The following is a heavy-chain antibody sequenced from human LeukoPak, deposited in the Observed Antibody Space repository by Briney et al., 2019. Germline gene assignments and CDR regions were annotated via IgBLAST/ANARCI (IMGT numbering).Heavy chain of an antibody. CDR1: GFTFSSYA. D-gene: IGHD5-18*01. V-gene: IGHV3-23*01. CDR2: LSGSGVYT. CDR3: AKAGVQLWSPAGDY. J-gene: IGHJ4*02. Sequence: GGSLRLSCAASGFTFSSYAMSWVRQAPGRGLEWCSGLSGSGVYTYYADSVKGRFTISRDNSKNTLFLQLNRLRAEDTAMYYCAKAGVQLWSPAGDYWGQGTLVTVSS.